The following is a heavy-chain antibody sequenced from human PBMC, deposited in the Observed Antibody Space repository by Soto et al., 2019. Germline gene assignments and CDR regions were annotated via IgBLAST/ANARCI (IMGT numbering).Heavy chain of an antibody. J-gene: IGHJ4*02. CDR3: ARSIAVAGLDY. V-gene: IGHV3-30-3*01. D-gene: IGHD6-19*01. CDR2: ISNDESKK. CDR1: GFTFSTYA. Sequence: PGGSLRLSCAAAGFTFSTYAVHWVRQAPGKGLEWVAVISNDESKKYYANSVKGRLTISRDNSNNTGYLQMNSLRREDTAIYYCARSIAVAGLDYWGPGTLVTVSS.